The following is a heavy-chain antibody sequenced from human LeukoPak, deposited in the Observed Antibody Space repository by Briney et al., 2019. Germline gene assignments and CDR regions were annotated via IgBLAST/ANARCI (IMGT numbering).Heavy chain of an antibody. CDR1: GGSISSGDYY. CDR2: IYYSGST. D-gene: IGHD3-10*01. Sequence: PSETLSLTCTVSGGSISSGDYYWSWIRQPPGKGLEWIGYIYYSGSTYYNPSLKSRVTISVDTSKNQFSLKLSSVTAADTAVYYCARLPFDYYGSGSYYTHWGQGTLVTVSS. V-gene: IGHV4-30-4*08. CDR3: ARLPFDYYGSGSYYTH. J-gene: IGHJ4*02.